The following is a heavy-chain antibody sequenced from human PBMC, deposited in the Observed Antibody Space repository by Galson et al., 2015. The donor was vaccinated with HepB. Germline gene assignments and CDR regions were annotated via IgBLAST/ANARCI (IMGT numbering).Heavy chain of an antibody. CDR1: GYSFTSYW. V-gene: IGHV5-51*01. D-gene: IGHD2-2*02. CDR3: ARIPATAIRGGYYYYYGMDV. J-gene: IGHJ6*02. Sequence: QSGAEVKKPGESLKISCKGSGYSFTSYWIGWVRQMPGKGLEWMGIIYPGDSDTRYSPSFQGQVTISADKSISTAYLQWSSLKASDTAMYYCARIPATAIRGGYYYYYGMDVWGQGTTVTVSS. CDR2: IYPGDSDT.